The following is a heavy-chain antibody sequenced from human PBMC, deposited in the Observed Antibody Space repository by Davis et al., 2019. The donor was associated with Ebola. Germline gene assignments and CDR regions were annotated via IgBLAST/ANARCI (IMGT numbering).Heavy chain of an antibody. V-gene: IGHV3-7*04. Sequence: GESLKISCAASGFTFSNAWMSWVRQAPGKGLQWVANIKQDGSEKYYVASVKGRFTISRDNAKNSLYLQMNSLRAEDTAVYYCAKDDTNGNWFDPWGQGTLVTVSS. CDR1: GFTFSNAW. CDR2: IKQDGSEK. D-gene: IGHD2-8*01. CDR3: AKDDTNGNWFDP. J-gene: IGHJ5*02.